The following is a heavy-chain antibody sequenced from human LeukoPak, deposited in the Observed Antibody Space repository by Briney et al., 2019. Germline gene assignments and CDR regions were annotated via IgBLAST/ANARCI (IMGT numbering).Heavy chain of an antibody. V-gene: IGHV1-2*02. J-gene: IGHJ3*01. CDR3: AREPLAVTAANNAFDF. CDR2: LNPNNGDT. D-gene: IGHD2-15*01. Sequence: GASVKVSCKASGYTFTDYYMHWVRQAPGQGLEWMGWLNPNNGDTGSAQKLQGRVTMTRDTSIRTAYMELSRLTSDDTAIYYCAREPLAVTAANNAFDFWGQGTMVTVSS. CDR1: GYTFTDYY.